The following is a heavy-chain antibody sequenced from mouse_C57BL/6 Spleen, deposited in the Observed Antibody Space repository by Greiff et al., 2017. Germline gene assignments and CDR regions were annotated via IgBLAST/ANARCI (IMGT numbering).Heavy chain of an antibody. CDR3: ARPCYGSSFDY. V-gene: IGHV5-17*01. J-gene: IGHJ2*01. CDR2: ISSGSSTI. D-gene: IGHD1-1*01. CDR1: GFTFSDYG. Sequence: EVQVVESGGGLVKPGGSLKLSCAASGFTFSDYGMHWVRQAPGKGLEWVAYISSGSSTIYYADTVKGRFTISRDNAKNTLFLQMTSLRSEDTAMYYCARPCYGSSFDYWGQGTTLTVSS.